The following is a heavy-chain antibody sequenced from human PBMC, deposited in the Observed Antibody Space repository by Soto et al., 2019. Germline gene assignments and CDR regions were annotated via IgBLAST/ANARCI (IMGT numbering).Heavy chain of an antibody. V-gene: IGHV5-51*01. CDR3: ATPNTTGTAY. CDR1: GDEFTNSW. CDR2: IFPADSDT. J-gene: IGHJ4*02. Sequence: GESLKISCMGSGDEFTNSWIAWVRQMPGKGLEWMGIIFPADSDTRYSPSFQGQVTLSADKSISTAYLQWSSLKASDTAMYYCATPNTTGTAYWGQGTLVTVSS. D-gene: IGHD2-2*01.